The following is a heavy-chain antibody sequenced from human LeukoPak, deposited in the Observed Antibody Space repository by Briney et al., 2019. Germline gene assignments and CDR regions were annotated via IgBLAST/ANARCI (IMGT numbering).Heavy chain of an antibody. CDR1: GFTFSSYE. J-gene: IGHJ4*02. CDR2: ISSSGSTI. Sequence: GGSLRLSCAASGFTFSSYEMNWVRQAPGKGLEWVSYISSSGSTIYYADSVKGRFTISRDNAKNSLYLQINSLRAEDTAVYYCARADYSSSWYYFDYWGQGTLVTVSS. D-gene: IGHD6-13*01. CDR3: ARADYSSSWYYFDY. V-gene: IGHV3-48*03.